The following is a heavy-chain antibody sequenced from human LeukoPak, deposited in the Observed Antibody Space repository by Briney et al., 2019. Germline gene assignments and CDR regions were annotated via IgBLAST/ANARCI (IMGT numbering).Heavy chain of an antibody. V-gene: IGHV3-48*01. Sequence: PGGSLRLSCAASGFTFSSYTMNWVRQAPGKGLEWVSYISTSSSTMYYADSVKGRFTISRDNAKNSLYLQMNSLRAEDTAVYYCARDPGYSVGYWGQGTLVTVSS. CDR2: ISTSSSTM. D-gene: IGHD2-15*01. CDR3: ARDPGYSVGY. CDR1: GFTFSSYT. J-gene: IGHJ4*02.